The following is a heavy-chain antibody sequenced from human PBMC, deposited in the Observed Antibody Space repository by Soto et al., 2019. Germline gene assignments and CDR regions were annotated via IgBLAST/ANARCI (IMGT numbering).Heavy chain of an antibody. V-gene: IGHV4-59*08. Sequence: SETLSLTCTVSGGSISSYYWSWIRQPPGKGLEWIGYIYYSGSTNYNPSLKSRVTISVDTSKNQFSLKLSSVTAADTAVYYCARHGAGVKRGFDYWGQGTLVTVSS. D-gene: IGHD3-10*01. CDR1: GGSISSYY. J-gene: IGHJ4*02. CDR3: ARHGAGVKRGFDY. CDR2: IYYSGST.